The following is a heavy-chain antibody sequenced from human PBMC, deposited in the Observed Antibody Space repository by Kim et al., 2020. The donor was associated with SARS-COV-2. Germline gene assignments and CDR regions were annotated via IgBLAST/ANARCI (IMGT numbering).Heavy chain of an antibody. V-gene: IGHV3-33*01. CDR2: IWYDGSNK. CDR1: GFTFSSYG. CDR3: ARGRAGRSNFYYYGMDV. D-gene: IGHD6-13*01. J-gene: IGHJ6*02. Sequence: GGSLRLSCAASGFTFSSYGMHWVRQAPGKGLEWVAVIWYDGSNKYYADSVKGRFTISRDNSKNTLYLQMNTLRADDTAVYHCARGRAGRSNFYYYGMDVWGQGTTVTVSS.